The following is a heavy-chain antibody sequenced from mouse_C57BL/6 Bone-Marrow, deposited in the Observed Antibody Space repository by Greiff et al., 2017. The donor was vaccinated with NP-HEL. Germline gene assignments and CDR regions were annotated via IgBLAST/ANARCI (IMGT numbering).Heavy chain of an antibody. V-gene: IGHV1-81*01. CDR2: IYPRSGNT. CDR1: GYTFTSYG. J-gene: IGHJ2*01. Sequence: QVQLQQSGAELARPGASVTLSCKASGYTFTSYGISWVKQRTGQGLEWIGEIYPRSGNTYYNEKFKGKATLTADKSSSTAYMELRSLTSEDSAVYFCASHWDDDYWGQGTTRKVS. CDR3: ASHWDDDY. D-gene: IGHD4-1*01.